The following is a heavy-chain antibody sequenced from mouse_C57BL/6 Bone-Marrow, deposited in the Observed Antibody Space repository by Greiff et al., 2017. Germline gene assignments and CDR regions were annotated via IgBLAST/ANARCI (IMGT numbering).Heavy chain of an antibody. CDR1: GFSLSTSGMG. J-gene: IGHJ4*01. V-gene: IGHV8-12*01. Sequence: QVTLKESGPGILQSSQTLSLTCSFSGFSLSTSGMGVSWIRQPSGKGLEWLAHIYWDDDKRYNPSLKSRLTISKDTSRHQVFLKITSVDTADTATYYCARSPHYYGSSYYAMDYWGQGTSVTVSS. D-gene: IGHD1-1*01. CDR2: IYWDDDK. CDR3: ARSPHYYGSSYYAMDY.